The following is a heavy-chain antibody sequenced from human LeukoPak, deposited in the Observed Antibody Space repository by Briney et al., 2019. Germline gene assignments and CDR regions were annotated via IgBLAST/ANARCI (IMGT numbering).Heavy chain of an antibody. CDR1: GFTFSNYW. J-gene: IGHJ4*02. Sequence: GGSLRLSCAASGFTFSNYWMHWVRQAPGKGLVWVSRINSDGSSTTSADSVKGRFTISRDNAKNTLYLQMNSLRAEDTAVYYCAKGGATVIDYWGQGTMVTVSS. V-gene: IGHV3-74*01. CDR2: INSDGSST. CDR3: AKGGATVIDY. D-gene: IGHD4-17*01.